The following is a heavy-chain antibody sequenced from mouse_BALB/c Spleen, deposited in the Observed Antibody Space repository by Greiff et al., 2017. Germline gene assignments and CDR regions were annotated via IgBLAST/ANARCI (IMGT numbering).Heavy chain of an antibody. J-gene: IGHJ4*01. V-gene: IGHV1-31*01. Sequence: VQLQQSGPELVKPGASVKISCKASGYSFTGYYMHWVKQSHVKSLEWIGRINPYNGATSYNQNFKDKASLTVDKSSSTAYMELHSLTSEDSAVYYCARDWDGYAMDYWGQGTSVTVSS. CDR1: GYSFTGYY. CDR2: INPYNGAT. D-gene: IGHD4-1*01. CDR3: ARDWDGYAMDY.